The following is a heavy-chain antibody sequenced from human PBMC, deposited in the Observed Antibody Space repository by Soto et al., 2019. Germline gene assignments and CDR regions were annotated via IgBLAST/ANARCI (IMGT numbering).Heavy chain of an antibody. CDR1: GGSISSYY. CDR2: IYYSGST. D-gene: IGHD6-19*01. Sequence: SETLSLTCTVSGGSISSYYWSWIRQPPGKGLEWIGYIYYSGSTNYNPSLKSRVTISVDTSKNQFSLKLSSVTAADTAVYYCARAALGDPWYSSGWYYFDYWGQGTLVTVSS. V-gene: IGHV4-59*01. CDR3: ARAALGDPWYSSGWYYFDY. J-gene: IGHJ4*02.